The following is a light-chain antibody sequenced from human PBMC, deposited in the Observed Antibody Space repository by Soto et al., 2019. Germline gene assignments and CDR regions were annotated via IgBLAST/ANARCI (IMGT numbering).Light chain of an antibody. CDR2: DVS. CDR3: SSYTSQTLYV. Sequence: QSALTQPASVSGSPGQSITISCTGTSSDVGGYNYVSWYQQHPGKAPKLMIYDVSNRPSGVSNRFSGSKSGNTASLTISGLQAEDEADYYCSSYTSQTLYVFGTGTKLTVL. CDR1: SSDVGGYNY. V-gene: IGLV2-14*01. J-gene: IGLJ1*01.